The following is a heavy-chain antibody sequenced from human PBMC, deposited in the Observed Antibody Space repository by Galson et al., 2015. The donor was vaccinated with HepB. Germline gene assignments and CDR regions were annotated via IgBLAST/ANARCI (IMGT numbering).Heavy chain of an antibody. D-gene: IGHD3-10*01. J-gene: IGHJ4*02. Sequence: SLRLSCAASGFTFISYPMHWVRQAPGKGLEWVAVISYDGTKKYYADSAQGRFTIYKDNSQNTLYLRMDSLRPEDTAVYYCARGRINVDRGVTHWGQGTLVTVSS. CDR1: GFTFISYP. CDR2: ISYDGTKK. V-gene: IGHV3-30*04. CDR3: ARGRINVDRGVTH.